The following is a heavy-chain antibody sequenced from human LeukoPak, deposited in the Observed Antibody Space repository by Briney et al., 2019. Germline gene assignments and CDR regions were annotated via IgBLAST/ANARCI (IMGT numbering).Heavy chain of an antibody. Sequence: SVKVSCKASGGTFSSYAISWVRQAPGQGLEWMGGIIPIFGTANYAQKFQGRVTITADESTSTAYMELSSLRSEDTAVYYCAAEPQNPVGRNYFDYWGQGTLVTVSS. CDR3: AAEPQNPVGRNYFDY. V-gene: IGHV1-69*13. D-gene: IGHD4-23*01. CDR1: GGTFSSYA. J-gene: IGHJ4*02. CDR2: IIPIFGTA.